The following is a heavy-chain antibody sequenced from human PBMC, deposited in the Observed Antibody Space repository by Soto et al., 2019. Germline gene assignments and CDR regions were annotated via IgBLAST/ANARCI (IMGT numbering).Heavy chain of an antibody. V-gene: IGHV4-34*01. D-gene: IGHD3-9*01. CDR3: ARESHDILAGPPWVWYFDL. CDR2: INDRGSI. CDR1: GGSFSGYY. J-gene: IGHJ2*01. Sequence: QVQLQQWGAGPLRPLETLSLTCGVSGGSFSGYYWAWIRQSPGKGLEWIGEINDRGSINYNPSLKSRVNISVDASKDQYSLTPTSETATDTAVDYCARESHDILAGPPWVWYFDLWGRGTLVTVSS.